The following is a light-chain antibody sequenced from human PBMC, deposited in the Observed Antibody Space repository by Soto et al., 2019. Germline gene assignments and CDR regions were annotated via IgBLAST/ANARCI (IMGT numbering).Light chain of an antibody. CDR2: DVN. J-gene: IGLJ1*01. Sequence: QSVLTQPASVSGSPGQSITISCTGTSSDVGGYNYVSWYQHHPGKAPKLLIYDVNSRPSGVSDRFSGSKSGNTASLTISGLQAEDEADYYCSSYTSSSTEAFGTGTKATVL. V-gene: IGLV2-14*03. CDR1: SSDVGGYNY. CDR3: SSYTSSSTEA.